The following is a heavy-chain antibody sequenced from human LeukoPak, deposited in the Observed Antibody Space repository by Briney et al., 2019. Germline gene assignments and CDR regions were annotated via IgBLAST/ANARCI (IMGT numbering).Heavy chain of an antibody. CDR2: INHSGST. Sequence: MSSETLSLTRAVYGGSFSGYYWSWIRQPPGKGLEWIGEINHSGSTNYNASLKSRVTISVDTSKNQFSLRLSSVTAADTAVYYCAPRGDIEHSYGYGKWFDPWGQGTRVTVSS. J-gene: IGHJ5*02. V-gene: IGHV4-34*01. CDR3: APRGDIEHSYGYGKWFDP. CDR1: GGSFSGYY. D-gene: IGHD5-18*01.